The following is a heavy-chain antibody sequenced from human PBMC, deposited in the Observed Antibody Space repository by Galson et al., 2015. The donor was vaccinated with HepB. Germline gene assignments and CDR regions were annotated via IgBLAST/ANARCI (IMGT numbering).Heavy chain of an antibody. D-gene: IGHD3-22*01. CDR2: INPKSGDT. Sequence: SVKVSCKASGYTFTGYYMHWVRQAPGVGLEWMGRINPKSGDTYYAQKFQGGVTLTRDTSIRTVYMELSRLRSDDTAVYYCARDWFFQENSGYYFFDFWGQGTLVTVSS. J-gene: IGHJ4*02. CDR3: ARDWFFQENSGYYFFDF. V-gene: IGHV1-2*06. CDR1: GYTFTGYY.